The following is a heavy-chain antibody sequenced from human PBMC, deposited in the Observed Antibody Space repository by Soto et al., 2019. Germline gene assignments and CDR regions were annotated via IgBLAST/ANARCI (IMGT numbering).Heavy chain of an antibody. CDR1: GDSSSRSSVT. CDR2: TYYRSKWYN. CDR3: VRLIGNSWLDF. J-gene: IGHJ5*01. V-gene: IGHV6-1*01. D-gene: IGHD1-26*01. Sequence: SQTLSLTCTISGDSSSRSSVTWKWNRQSPSRTLEWLGRTYYRSKWYNDYAESVKSRITINPDTSMNQFSLHLNSVIPEDTAVYYCVRLIGNSWLDFWGQGTLVTVSS.